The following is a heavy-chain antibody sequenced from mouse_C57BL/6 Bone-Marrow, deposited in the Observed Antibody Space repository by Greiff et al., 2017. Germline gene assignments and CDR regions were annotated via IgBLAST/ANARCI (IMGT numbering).Heavy chain of an antibody. D-gene: IGHD1-1*01. CDR3: ARHPLITTVVATPDY. Sequence: EVQLDESGGDLVKPGGSLKLSCAASGFTFSSYGMSWVRQTPDKRLEWVATISSGGSYTYYPDSVKGRFTISRDNAKNTLYLQMSSLKSEDTAMYYCARHPLITTVVATPDYWGQGTTLTVSS. V-gene: IGHV5-6*01. CDR2: ISSGGSYT. CDR1: GFTFSSYG. J-gene: IGHJ2*01.